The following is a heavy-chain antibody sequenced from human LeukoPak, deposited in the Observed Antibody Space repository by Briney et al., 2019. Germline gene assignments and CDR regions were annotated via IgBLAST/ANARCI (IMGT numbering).Heavy chain of an antibody. CDR2: VSVSGTTM. CDR1: GFTFTDYY. J-gene: IGHJ4*02. CDR3: ARDTYYDSSGYQGY. V-gene: IGHV3-11*01. Sequence: GVSLRLSCATSGFTFTDYYMSWIRQAPGKGLEWVSYVSVSGTTMYYADSVKGRFTISRDNAKNSLYLQMNSLRAEDTAVYYCARDTYYDSSGYQGYWGQGTLVTVSS. D-gene: IGHD3-22*01.